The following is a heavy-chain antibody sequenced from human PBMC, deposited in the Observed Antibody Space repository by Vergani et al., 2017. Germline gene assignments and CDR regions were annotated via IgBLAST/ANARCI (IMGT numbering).Heavy chain of an antibody. D-gene: IGHD3-9*01. Sequence: QLQLQESGPGLVKPSETLSLTCTVSGGSISSSSYYWGWIRQPPGKGLEWIGSIYYSGSTYYNPSLKSRVTMSVDTSKNQFSLQLSSVTAADTAVYYCARDRMPALVGYYYYYMDVWGKGTTVTVSS. J-gene: IGHJ6*03. CDR1: GGSISSSSYY. CDR2: IYYSGST. V-gene: IGHV4-39*07. CDR3: ARDRMPALVGYYYYYMDV.